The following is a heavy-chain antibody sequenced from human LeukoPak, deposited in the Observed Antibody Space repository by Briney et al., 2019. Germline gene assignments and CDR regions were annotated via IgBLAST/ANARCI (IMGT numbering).Heavy chain of an antibody. D-gene: IGHD6-13*01. CDR1: GFTFSSYG. CDR3: AKDPGMGSSWYDHFFDY. CDR2: IRYDGSNK. V-gene: IGHV3-30*02. J-gene: IGHJ4*02. Sequence: PGGSLRLSCAASGFTFSSYGMHWVRQAPGKGLEWVAFIRYDGSNKYYADSVKGRFTISRDNSKNALYLQMNSLRAEDTAVYYCAKDPGMGSSWYDHFFDYWGQGTLVTVSS.